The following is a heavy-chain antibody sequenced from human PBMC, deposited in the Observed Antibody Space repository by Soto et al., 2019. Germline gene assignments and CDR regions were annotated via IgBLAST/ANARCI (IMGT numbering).Heavy chain of an antibody. J-gene: IGHJ4*02. V-gene: IGHV3-30*18. CDR3: AKVKGKTGPFDY. D-gene: IGHD1-1*01. CDR1: GFTFSSYG. CDR2: ISYDGSNK. Sequence: QVQLVESGGGVVQPGRSLRLSCAASGFTFSSYGMHWVRQAPGKGLEWVAVISYDGSNKYYADSVKGRFTISRDNSKNTLYLEMNSLRAEDRAVYYCAKVKGKTGPFDYWGQGTLVTVSS.